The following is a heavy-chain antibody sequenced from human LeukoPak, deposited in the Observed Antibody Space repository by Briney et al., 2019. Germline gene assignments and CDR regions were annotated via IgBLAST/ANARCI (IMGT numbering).Heavy chain of an antibody. CDR1: GGSISSYY. CDR2: IYTNGNT. D-gene: IGHD3-10*01. V-gene: IGHV4-4*07. CDR3: ARTTTSMIRGAIIDS. Sequence: PSETLSPTXTVSGGSISSYYWNWIRQPAGKGLEWIGRIYTNGNTNYNPSLKSRVTMSVDTSNNQFSLQLRSVTAADTAVYYCARTTTSMIRGAIIDSWGQGTLVTVSS. J-gene: IGHJ4*02.